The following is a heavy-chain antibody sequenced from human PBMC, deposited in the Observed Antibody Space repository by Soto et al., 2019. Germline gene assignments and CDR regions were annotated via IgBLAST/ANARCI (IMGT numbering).Heavy chain of an antibody. CDR2: IVVGSGNT. V-gene: IGHV1-58*01. CDR1: GFTFTSSA. J-gene: IGHJ4*02. Sequence: ASVKVSCKASGFTFTSSAVQWVRQARGQRLEWIGWIVVGSGNTNYAQKFQERVTITRDMSTSTAYMELSSLRSEDTAVHYCAAGLLPYHDSSGYQTHWGQGTLVTVSS. D-gene: IGHD3-22*01. CDR3: AAGLLPYHDSSGYQTH.